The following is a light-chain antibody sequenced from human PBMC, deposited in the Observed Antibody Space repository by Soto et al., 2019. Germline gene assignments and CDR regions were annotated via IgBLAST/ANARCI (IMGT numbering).Light chain of an antibody. J-gene: IGKJ4*02. CDR2: DAS. V-gene: IGKV3-11*01. CDR3: QQRSPGLP. CDR1: QSVSSY. Sequence: EIVLTQSQATLSLSPGERATLSCRASQSVSSYLAWYQQKPGQAPRLLIYDASNRSTGIQARFSGSGSGTDFTRPISILEPEDFTVYYCQQRSPGLPFGGGTKVDLK.